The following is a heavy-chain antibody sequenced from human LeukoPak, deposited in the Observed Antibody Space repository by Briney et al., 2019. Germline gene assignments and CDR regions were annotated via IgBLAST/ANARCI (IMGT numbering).Heavy chain of an antibody. V-gene: IGHV4-59*01. CDR3: ARQTGSGLFILP. D-gene: IGHD3/OR15-3a*01. J-gene: IGHJ4*02. Sequence: KASETLSLTCSVSGGSITRYYWSWIRQSPGKGLEWIGYFYYSGSTKYNPSLKSRVTISADTSKNQFSLKLSSVTAADTAVYYCARQTGSGLFILPGGQGTLVTVSS. CDR1: GGSITRYY. CDR2: FYYSGST.